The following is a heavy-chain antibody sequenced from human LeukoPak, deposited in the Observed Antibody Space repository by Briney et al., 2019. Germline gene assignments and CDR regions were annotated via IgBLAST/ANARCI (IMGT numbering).Heavy chain of an antibody. CDR2: IYYSGST. CDR1: GGSISSYY. J-gene: IGHJ4*02. CDR3: ARLNHYYDSSGYRFDY. V-gene: IGHV4-59*01. Sequence: PSETLSLTCTVSGGSISSYYWSWIRQPPGKGLEWIGYIYYSGSTNYNPSLKSRVTISVDTSKNQFSLKLSSVTAADTAVYYCARLNHYYDSSGYRFDYWGQGTLVTVSS. D-gene: IGHD3-22*01.